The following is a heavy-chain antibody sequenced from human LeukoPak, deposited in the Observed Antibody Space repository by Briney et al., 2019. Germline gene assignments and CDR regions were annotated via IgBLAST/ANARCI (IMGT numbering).Heavy chain of an antibody. D-gene: IGHD2-21*02. Sequence: GGSLRLSCAASGFTFSSYWMHWVRQAPGEALMWVSRIKSDGSSATYADSVKGRFTISRDNAKNTLYLQMNSLRAEDTAVYYCSRDSLSSCGGDCYSGLDVWGQGTTVTVSS. CDR2: IKSDGSSA. J-gene: IGHJ6*02. CDR3: SRDSLSSCGGDCYSGLDV. CDR1: GFTFSSYW. V-gene: IGHV3-74*01.